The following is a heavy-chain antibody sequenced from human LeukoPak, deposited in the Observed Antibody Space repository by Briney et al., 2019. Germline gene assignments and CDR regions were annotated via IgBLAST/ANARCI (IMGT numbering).Heavy chain of an antibody. CDR2: IWYDGINK. D-gene: IGHD5-24*01. CDR3: AKERRRLRDGYKLGYYREV. J-gene: IGHJ6*03. V-gene: IGHV3-33*06. Sequence: PGGSLRLSCGAAGFTFSSYRMQRVRQAPGRGIERVAAIWYDGINKYYADSVKCRFTISRDNSKNTLYLQMHSLRAEDTAVYSCAKERRRLRDGYKLGYYREVWAKGTTVTVSS. CDR1: GFTFSSYR.